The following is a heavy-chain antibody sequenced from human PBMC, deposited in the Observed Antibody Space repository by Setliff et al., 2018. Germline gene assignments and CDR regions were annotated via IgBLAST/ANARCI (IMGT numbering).Heavy chain of an antibody. CDR2: IYHNGNT. CDR1: GGSISPYF. CDR3: ARDRSAYSYGLDV. J-gene: IGHJ6*02. V-gene: IGHV4-4*08. Sequence: SETLSLTCTVSGGSISPYFWSWIRQSPGKGLEWIGYIYHNGNTNFNPSLKSRVTMSVDTSKNQFALNLTSVTAADTAVYYCARDRSAYSYGLDVWGQGTTVTV.